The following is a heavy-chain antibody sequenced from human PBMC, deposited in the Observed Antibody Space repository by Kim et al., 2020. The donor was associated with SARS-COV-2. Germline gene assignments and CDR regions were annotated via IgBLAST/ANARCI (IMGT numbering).Heavy chain of an antibody. D-gene: IGHD2-8*01. V-gene: IGHV3-74*01. CDR1: GFTFSSYW. CDR2: INGDGSST. J-gene: IGHJ3*01. CDR3: ARGRMVDSKHDGFDV. Sequence: GGSLRLSCAASGFTFSSYWIHWVRQAPGKGLEWVSHINGDGSSTSYAGSVKGRFNISRDNAKKTLYLQMFRLRAEDAAVYFCARGRMVDSKHDGFDVWGPGTTVTVSS.